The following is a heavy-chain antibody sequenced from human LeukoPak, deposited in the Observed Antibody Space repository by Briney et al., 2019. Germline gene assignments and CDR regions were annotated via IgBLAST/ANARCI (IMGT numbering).Heavy chain of an antibody. Sequence: GGSLRLSCSASGFTFSSYAMHWVRQAPGKGLEYVSAISSNGGSTYYADSVKGRFTISRDNSKNTLYLQMSSLRAEDTAVYYCVKGRNSSSWYHPFDYWGQGTLVTVSS. CDR3: VKGRNSSSWYHPFDY. J-gene: IGHJ4*02. CDR2: ISSNGGST. D-gene: IGHD6-13*01. V-gene: IGHV3-64D*06. CDR1: GFTFSSYA.